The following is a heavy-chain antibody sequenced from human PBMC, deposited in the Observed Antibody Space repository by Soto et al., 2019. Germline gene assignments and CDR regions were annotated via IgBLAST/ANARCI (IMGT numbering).Heavy chain of an antibody. Sequence: QVQLVQSGAEVKKPGASVKVSCKASGYTFASYAISWMRQAPGQGLEWMGWISAYNGNTNYEQKLQGRVTMTTATSTSTAYMELRRLRSDDTAVYYCSRDPPPPDYWGQGTLVTVSS. CDR3: SRDPPPPDY. V-gene: IGHV1-18*01. CDR1: GYTFASYA. J-gene: IGHJ4*02. CDR2: ISAYNGNT.